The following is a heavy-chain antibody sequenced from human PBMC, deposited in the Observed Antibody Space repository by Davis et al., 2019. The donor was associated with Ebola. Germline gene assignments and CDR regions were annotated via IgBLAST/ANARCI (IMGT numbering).Heavy chain of an antibody. CDR2: IKQDGSEK. CDR3: AREIAAAGNYYYGMDV. V-gene: IGHV3-7*01. Sequence: SCKASGYTFTGYYMHWVRQAPGKGLEWVANIKQDGSEKYYVDSVKGRFTISRDNAKNSLYLQMNSLRAEDTAVYYCAREIAAAGNYYYGMDVWGQGTTVTVSS. D-gene: IGHD6-13*01. CDR1: GYTFTGYY. J-gene: IGHJ6*02.